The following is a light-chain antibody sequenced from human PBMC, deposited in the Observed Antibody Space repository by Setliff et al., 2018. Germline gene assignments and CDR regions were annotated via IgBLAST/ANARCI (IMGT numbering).Light chain of an antibody. CDR3: AAWDDSLRGYV. Sequence: QSALAQSPSASASPGQRVTMSCSGSSSNTGKNYVYWYQQFPGTAPKLLIYNNNQRPSGVPDRFSGSKPGTSASLAISGLRSDDEADYYCAAWDDSLRGYVFGSGTKVTVL. CDR2: NNN. J-gene: IGLJ1*01. CDR1: SSNTGKNY. V-gene: IGLV1-47*01.